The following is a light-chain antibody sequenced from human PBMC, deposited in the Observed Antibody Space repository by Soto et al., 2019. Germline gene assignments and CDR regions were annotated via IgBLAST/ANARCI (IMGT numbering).Light chain of an antibody. Sequence: EIVLTQAPGTPFLSPGERATPSCRASQSVSSSYLAWYQQKPGQAPRLLIYGASSRATGIPDRFSGSGSGTDFTLTISRLEPEDFAVYYCQQYGSSPWTFGQGTKVDIK. CDR2: GAS. J-gene: IGKJ1*01. CDR3: QQYGSSPWT. CDR1: QSVSSSY. V-gene: IGKV3-20*01.